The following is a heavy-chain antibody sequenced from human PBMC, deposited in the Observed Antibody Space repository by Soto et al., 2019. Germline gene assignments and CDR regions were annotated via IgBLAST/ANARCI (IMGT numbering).Heavy chain of an antibody. Sequence: GGSLRLSCAASGFTFYDYAMHWVRQAPGKGLEWVSGISWNSGSIGYADSVKGRFTISRDNAKNSLYLQMNSLRAEDTALYYCAKDVGVELELDAFDIWGQGTMVTISS. V-gene: IGHV3-9*01. CDR1: GFTFYDYA. CDR3: AKDVGVELELDAFDI. D-gene: IGHD1-7*01. J-gene: IGHJ3*02. CDR2: ISWNSGSI.